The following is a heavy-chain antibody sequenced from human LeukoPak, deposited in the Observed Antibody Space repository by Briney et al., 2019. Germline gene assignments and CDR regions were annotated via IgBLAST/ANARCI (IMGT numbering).Heavy chain of an antibody. CDR2: MYYSGST. J-gene: IGHJ4*02. V-gene: IGHV4-39*01. CDR1: GGSISSSSYY. Sequence: SETLSLTXTVSGGSISSSSYYWGWIRQPPGKGLEWIGSMYYSGSTYYNPSLKSRVTISIDTSKNQFSLKLSSVTAADTAVYYCARLRFPPANFSDYWGQGTLVTVSS. D-gene: IGHD6-25*01. CDR3: ARLRFPPANFSDY.